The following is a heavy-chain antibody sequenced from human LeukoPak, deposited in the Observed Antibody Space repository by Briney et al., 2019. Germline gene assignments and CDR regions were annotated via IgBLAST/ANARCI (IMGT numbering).Heavy chain of an antibody. CDR3: ARIITYYDFSCWFDP. V-gene: IGHV4-39*01. J-gene: IGHJ5*02. CDR2: IYYSGRT. D-gene: IGHD3-3*01. CDR1: GGSISRSIYN. Sequence: SETLSLTCSASGGSISRSIYNWGWIRQPPRKGLEWIGSIYYSGRTYYNPSLKSRVTISVDTSKNQFSLKLSSVTAADTAVYYSARIITYYDFSCWFDPWGQGTLVTVSS.